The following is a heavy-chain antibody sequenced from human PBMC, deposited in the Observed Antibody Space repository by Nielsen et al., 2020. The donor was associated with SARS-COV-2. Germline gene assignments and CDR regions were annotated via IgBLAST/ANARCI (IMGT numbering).Heavy chain of an antibody. CDR1: GFTFGDYA. J-gene: IGHJ6*02. CDR3: TRMGIVVVPAAIGYYYYYYGMDV. D-gene: IGHD2-2*03. Sequence: GESLKISCTASGFTFGDYAMSWVRQAQGKGLEWVGFIRSKAYGGTTEYAASVKGRFTISRDDSKSIAYLQMNSLKTEDTAVYYCTRMGIVVVPAAIGYYYYYYGMDVWGQGTTVTVSS. V-gene: IGHV3-49*04. CDR2: IRSKAYGGTT.